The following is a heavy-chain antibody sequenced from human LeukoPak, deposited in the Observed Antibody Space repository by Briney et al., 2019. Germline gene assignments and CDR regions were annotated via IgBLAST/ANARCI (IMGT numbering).Heavy chain of an antibody. J-gene: IGHJ5*02. D-gene: IGHD2-15*01. CDR2: INPNNGDT. Sequence: ASVKVSCKASGYTFTGHYVYWVRQAPGQGLEWMGWINPNNGDTSHAQKFQGRVTITRDTSISTAYMESSRLGSDDTAMFYCARGGCCGGGSCSYSWFDPWGQGTLFTVSS. CDR1: GYTFTGHY. V-gene: IGHV1-2*02. CDR3: ARGGCCGGGSCSYSWFDP.